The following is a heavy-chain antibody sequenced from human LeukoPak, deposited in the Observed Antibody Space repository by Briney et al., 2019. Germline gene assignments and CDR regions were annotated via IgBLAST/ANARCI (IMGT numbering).Heavy chain of an antibody. CDR1: GFTFSSYW. Sequence: GGSLRLSCAASGFTFSSYWMSWVRQAPGKGLEWVANIKQDGSEKYYVDSVKGRFTISRDNAKNSLYLQMNSLRAEDTAVYYCARDMSDIVLMVYAIPHDAFDIWGQGTMVTVSS. D-gene: IGHD2-8*01. CDR2: IKQDGSEK. J-gene: IGHJ3*02. CDR3: ARDMSDIVLMVYAIPHDAFDI. V-gene: IGHV3-7*01.